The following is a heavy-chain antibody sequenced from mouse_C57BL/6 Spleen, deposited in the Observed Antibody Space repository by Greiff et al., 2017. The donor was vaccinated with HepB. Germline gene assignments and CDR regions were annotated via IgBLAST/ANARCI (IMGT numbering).Heavy chain of an antibody. D-gene: IGHD1-1*01. Sequence: QVQLKESGAELVKPGASVKISCKASGYAFSSYWMNWVKQRPGKGLEWIGQIYPGDGDTNYNGKFKGKATLTADKSSSTAYMQLSSLTSEDSAVYFCASLLLRSFAYWGQGTLVTVSA. CDR3: ASLLLRSFAY. J-gene: IGHJ3*01. V-gene: IGHV1-80*01. CDR2: IYPGDGDT. CDR1: GYAFSSYW.